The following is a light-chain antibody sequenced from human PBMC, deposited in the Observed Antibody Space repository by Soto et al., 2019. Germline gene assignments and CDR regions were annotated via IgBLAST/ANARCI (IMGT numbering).Light chain of an antibody. CDR3: QQYNSYRT. CDR1: QSISSW. Sequence: DIQMTQSPSTLSASVGDRVTITCRVSQSISSWLAWYQQKPGKAPKLLIYDASGLESGVPSRFSGSGSGTEFTLTISSLQPDDFATYYCQQYNSYRTFGQGTKVEIK. V-gene: IGKV1-5*01. J-gene: IGKJ1*01. CDR2: DAS.